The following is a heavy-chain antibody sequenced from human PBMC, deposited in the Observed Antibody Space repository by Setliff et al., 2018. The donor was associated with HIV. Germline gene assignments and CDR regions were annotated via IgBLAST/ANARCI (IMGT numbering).Heavy chain of an antibody. CDR3: ARADCTSTSCFFGLGGGFFDS. Sequence: KPSETLSLTCTVSGGSISGTYYWNWIRQPAGKGLEWVGRIYKSGSSNANPSLKSRVTMSVDTSRNQFSLTLKSVTVADTAVYYCARADCTSTSCFFGLGGGFFDSWGRGALVTVSS. V-gene: IGHV4-4*07. D-gene: IGHD2-2*01. CDR2: IYKSGSS. J-gene: IGHJ4*02. CDR1: GGSISGTYY.